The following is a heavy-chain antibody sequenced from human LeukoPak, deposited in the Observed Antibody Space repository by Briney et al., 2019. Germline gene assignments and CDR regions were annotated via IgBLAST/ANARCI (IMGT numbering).Heavy chain of an antibody. D-gene: IGHD3-22*01. J-gene: IGHJ4*02. CDR3: ARDLVSGISAWSRTGDDYDSSGYEFFDY. Sequence: GASVKVSCKASGYTFGSYYIHWVRQAPGQGLEWMGIINPGGDRRSYSQRLQGRVIITRDTSTSTVYMELSSLRSEDTAVYYCARDLVSGISAWSRTGDDYDSSGYEFFDYWGQGTLVTVSS. CDR1: GYTFGSYY. V-gene: IGHV1-46*01. CDR2: INPGGDRR.